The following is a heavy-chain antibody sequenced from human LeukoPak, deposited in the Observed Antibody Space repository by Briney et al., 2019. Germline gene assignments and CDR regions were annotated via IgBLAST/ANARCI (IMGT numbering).Heavy chain of an antibody. CDR3: ARDVPRGTGYMDV. V-gene: IGHV4-59*01. D-gene: IGHD3-10*01. CDR1: GGSIENYY. CDR2: IYYSGST. J-gene: IGHJ6*03. Sequence: SETLSLTCTVSGGSIENYYWTWIRQPPGKGLEWIGYIYYSGSTSSNPSLKSRVTISVDTSKNQFSLRLKYVTAADTAVYYCARDVPRGTGYMDVWGRGTTVTVSS.